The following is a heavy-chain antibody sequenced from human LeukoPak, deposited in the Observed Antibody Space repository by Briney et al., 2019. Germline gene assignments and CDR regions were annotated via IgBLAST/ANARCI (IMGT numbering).Heavy chain of an antibody. CDR2: ISGSGGST. CDR1: GFTFSSYA. J-gene: IGHJ6*02. Sequence: GGSLRLSCAASGFTFSSYAMSWVRQAPGKGLEWVSAISGSGGSTYYADSVKGRFTISRDNSKNTLYLQMNSLRAEDTAVYCCAKGALWFGELSGMDVWGQGTTVTVSS. D-gene: IGHD3-10*01. V-gene: IGHV3-23*01. CDR3: AKGALWFGELSGMDV.